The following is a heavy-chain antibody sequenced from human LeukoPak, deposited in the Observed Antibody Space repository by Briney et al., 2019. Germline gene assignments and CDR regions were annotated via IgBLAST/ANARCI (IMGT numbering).Heavy chain of an antibody. D-gene: IGHD6-13*01. V-gene: IGHV4-59*01. CDR2: IYYSGST. J-gene: IGHJ3*02. Sequence: SETLSLTCTVSGGSISSYYWNWIRQPPGKGLEWIGYIYYSGSTNYNPSLKSRVTMSIGTSKNQFSLKLSSVTAADTAVYYCARGIYSSDAFDIWGQGTMVTDSS. CDR3: ARGIYSSDAFDI. CDR1: GGSISSYY.